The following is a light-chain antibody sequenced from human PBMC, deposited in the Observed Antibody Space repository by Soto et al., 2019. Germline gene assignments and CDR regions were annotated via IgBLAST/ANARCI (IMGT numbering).Light chain of an antibody. V-gene: IGLV2-8*01. J-gene: IGLJ1*01. CDR1: SSDIGAYIY. CDR2: EVS. CDR3: SSYAGSNNFV. Sequence: QSVLTQPPSASGSPGQSVTISCTGTSSDIGAYIYVSWYQQHPGKAPKLMISEVSRRPSGVPERFSGSKSGNTASLTVPGLQADDEAHYYCSSYAGSNNFVFGTGTKLTVL.